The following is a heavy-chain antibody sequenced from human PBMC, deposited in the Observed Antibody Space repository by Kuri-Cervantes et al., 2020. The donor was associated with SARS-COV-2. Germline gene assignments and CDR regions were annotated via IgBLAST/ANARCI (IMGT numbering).Heavy chain of an antibody. D-gene: IGHD6-19*01. Sequence: SQTLSLTCAVYGGSFSGYYWSWIRQPPGKGLEWIGEINHSGSTNYNPSLKSRVTISVDTSKNQISLKLSSVTAADTAVYYCARGVGAAVAGTLITIYYYYGMDVWGQGTTVTVSS. CDR1: GGSFSGYY. CDR2: INHSGST. CDR3: ARGVGAAVAGTLITIYYYYGMDV. V-gene: IGHV4-34*01. J-gene: IGHJ6*02.